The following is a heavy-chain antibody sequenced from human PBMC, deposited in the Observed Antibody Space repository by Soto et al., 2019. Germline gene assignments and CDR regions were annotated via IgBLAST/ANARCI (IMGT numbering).Heavy chain of an antibody. J-gene: IGHJ3*02. CDR3: ARDMSSSWFLGGFDI. CDR1: GYTFTSYG. V-gene: IGHV1-18*01. CDR2: ISAYNGNT. Sequence: ASVKVSCKASGYTFTSYGISWVRQAPGQGLEWMGWISAYNGNTNYAQKLQGRVTMTTDTSTSTAYMELRSLRSDDTAVYYCARDMSSSWFLGGFDIWGQGTMVTVS. D-gene: IGHD6-13*01.